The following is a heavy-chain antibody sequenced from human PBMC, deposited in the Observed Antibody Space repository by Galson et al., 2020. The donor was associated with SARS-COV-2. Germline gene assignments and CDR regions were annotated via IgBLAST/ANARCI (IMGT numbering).Heavy chain of an antibody. Sequence: SLKISCAASGFTFDDYAMHWVRQAPGKGLEWVSGISCNSGSIGYEDSVKGRFTISRDNAKNSLYLQMNSLRAEYTALYYCAKETYYDSSGYSAFDYWGQGTLVTVSS. J-gene: IGHJ4*02. CDR3: AKETYYDSSGYSAFDY. D-gene: IGHD3-22*01. CDR2: ISCNSGSI. V-gene: IGHV3-9*01. CDR1: GFTFDDYA.